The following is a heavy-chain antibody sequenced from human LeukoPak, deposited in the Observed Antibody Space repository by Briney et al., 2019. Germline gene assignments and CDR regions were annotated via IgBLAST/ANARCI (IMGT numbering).Heavy chain of an antibody. J-gene: IGHJ4*02. Sequence: PGGSLRLSCAASGFTFSSYSMNWVRQAPGKGLEWVSSISSSRCYIYYADSVKGRFTISRDNAKNSLYLQMNSLRAEDTAVYYCARDLRRYFDYWGQGTLVTVSS. CDR2: ISSSRCYI. V-gene: IGHV3-21*03. CDR3: ARDLRRYFDY. CDR1: GFTFSSYS.